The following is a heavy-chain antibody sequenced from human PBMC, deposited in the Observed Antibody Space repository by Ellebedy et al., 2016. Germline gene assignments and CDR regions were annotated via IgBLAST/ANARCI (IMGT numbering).Heavy chain of an antibody. CDR1: GYTFTGYY. CDR2: INPNSGGT. J-gene: IGHJ4*02. CDR3: ARGLGRSYYFDY. D-gene: IGHD2-15*01. V-gene: IGHV1-2*04. Sequence: ASVKVSCKASGYTFTGYYMHWVRQAPGQGLEWMGWINPNSGGTNYAQKFQGWVTMTRDTSISTAYMELSSLRSEDTAVYYCARGLGRSYYFDYWGQGTLVTVSS.